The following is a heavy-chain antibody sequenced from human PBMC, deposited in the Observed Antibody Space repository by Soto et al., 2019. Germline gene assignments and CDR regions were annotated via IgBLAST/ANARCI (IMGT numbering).Heavy chain of an antibody. Sequence: ASVKVSCKASGYTFTSYAMHWVRQAPGQRLEWMGWINAGNGNTKYSQKFQGRVTITRDTSASTAYMELSSLRSEDTAVYYCARFSYYYGSGSYYPYYYYGMDVWGQGTTVTVSS. CDR2: INAGNGNT. CDR3: ARFSYYYGSGSYYPYYYYGMDV. CDR1: GYTFTSYA. D-gene: IGHD3-10*01. V-gene: IGHV1-3*01. J-gene: IGHJ6*02.